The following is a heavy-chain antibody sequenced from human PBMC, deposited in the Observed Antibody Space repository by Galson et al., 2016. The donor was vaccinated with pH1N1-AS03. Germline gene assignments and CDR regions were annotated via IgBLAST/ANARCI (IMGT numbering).Heavy chain of an antibody. CDR2: INPNNGVT. CDR1: GYIFTGFY. J-gene: IGHJ6*02. CDR3: ARDPRGPCSSATCATTYYFGMDV. Sequence: SVKVSCKASGYIFTGFYVHWVRQAPGQGLEWMGWINPNNGVTNYAQKFQAWVTMTGDTSISTAYMELYGLKSDDTAVYYCARDPRGPCSSATCATTYYFGMDVWGQWTTVIVSS. V-gene: IGHV1-2*04. D-gene: IGHD1-26*01.